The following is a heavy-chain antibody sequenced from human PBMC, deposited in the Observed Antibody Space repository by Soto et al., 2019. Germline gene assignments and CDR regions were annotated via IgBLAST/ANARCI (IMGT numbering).Heavy chain of an antibody. J-gene: IGHJ5*02. CDR2: IYHSGST. V-gene: IGHV4-30-2*01. CDR3: ARFYGDYNNWFDP. CDR1: GDSISSGGYS. Sequence: QLQLQESGSGLVKPSQTLSLTCAVSGDSISSGGYSWSWIRQPPGKGLEWIGYIYHSGSTYSHPSLKSRVTISVDRSKNQFSLKLSSVTAADTAVYYCARFYGDYNNWFDPWGQGTLVTVSS. D-gene: IGHD4-17*01.